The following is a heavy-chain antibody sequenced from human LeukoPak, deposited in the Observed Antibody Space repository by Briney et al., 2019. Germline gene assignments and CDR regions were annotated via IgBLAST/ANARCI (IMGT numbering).Heavy chain of an antibody. CDR2: IYSGGST. D-gene: IGHD2-15*01. V-gene: IGHV3-66*01. CDR1: GFTVSSNY. J-gene: IGHJ6*03. Sequence: PGGSLRLSCAASGFTVSSNYMSWVRQAPGKGLEWVSVIYSGGSTHYADSVKGRFTFSRDNSKNTLYLQMNSLRAEDTAVYYCARGRYCSGGSCFPHLDYYYMDVWGKGTTVTISS. CDR3: ARGRYCSGGSCFPHLDYYYMDV.